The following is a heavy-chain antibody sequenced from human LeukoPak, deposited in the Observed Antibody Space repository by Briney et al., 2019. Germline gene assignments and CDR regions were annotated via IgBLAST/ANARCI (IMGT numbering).Heavy chain of an antibody. Sequence: ASVKVSCKASGYTFSSYGISWVRQAPGPGLEWMGWINRYSGITSNAQKLEGSITMTEDTSNTTAYMELRSLRSDDTAVYYCARGDYSGSYYYFDYWGQGTLVTVSS. CDR3: ARGDYSGSYYYFDY. V-gene: IGHV1-18*01. J-gene: IGHJ4*02. D-gene: IGHD1-26*01. CDR2: INRYSGIT. CDR1: GYTFSSYG.